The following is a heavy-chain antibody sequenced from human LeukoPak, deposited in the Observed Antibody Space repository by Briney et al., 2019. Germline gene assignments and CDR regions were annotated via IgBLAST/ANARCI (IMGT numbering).Heavy chain of an antibody. Sequence: GASVKVSCKASGYTFTSYYMHWVRQAPGQGLEWMGIINPSGGSTSYAQKFQGRVTMTRDTSTSTVYMELSSLRAEDTAVYYCAKGWRATRTDSPLGAFDIWGQGTMVTVSS. CDR1: GYTFTSYY. J-gene: IGHJ3*02. CDR2: INPSGGST. V-gene: IGHV1-46*01. CDR3: AKGWRATRTDSPLGAFDI. D-gene: IGHD3-22*01.